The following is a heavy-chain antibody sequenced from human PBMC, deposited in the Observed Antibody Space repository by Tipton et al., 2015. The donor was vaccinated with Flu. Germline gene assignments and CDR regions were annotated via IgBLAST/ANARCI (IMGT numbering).Heavy chain of an antibody. D-gene: IGHD6-19*01. Sequence: TLSLTCTVSGYSISSGYYWGWIRQPPGKGLEWIGSIYHSGSTYYNPSLKSRVTISLDTSKNQFSLKLRSVTAADTAVYYCARGVAVAMYFQHWGPGTLVTVSS. CDR2: IYHSGST. J-gene: IGHJ1*01. CDR3: ARGVAVAMYFQH. V-gene: IGHV4-38-2*02. CDR1: GYSISSGYY.